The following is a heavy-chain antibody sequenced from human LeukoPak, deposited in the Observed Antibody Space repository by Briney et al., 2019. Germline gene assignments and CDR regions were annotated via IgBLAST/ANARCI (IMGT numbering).Heavy chain of an antibody. CDR1: GGSISSSSYY. V-gene: IGHV4-39*01. D-gene: IGHD4-17*01. J-gene: IGHJ5*02. Sequence: PPETLSLTCTVSGGSISSSSYYWGWIRQPPGKGLEWIGSIYYSGSTYYNPYLKSRVTISVDTSKNQFSLKLSSVTAAGTAVYYCARHLARMTTVTQGFDPWGQGTLVTVSS. CDR2: IYYSGST. CDR3: ARHLARMTTVTQGFDP.